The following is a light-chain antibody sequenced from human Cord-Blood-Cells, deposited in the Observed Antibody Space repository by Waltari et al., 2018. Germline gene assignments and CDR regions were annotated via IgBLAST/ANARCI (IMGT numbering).Light chain of an antibody. CDR3: QQYGSSPPRLT. J-gene: IGKJ4*01. Sequence: EIVLTQSPGTLSLSPGERANLSCTASQSVRSSYLAWYQQKPGQAPRLLIYGASSRATGIPDRFSGSGSGTDFTLTISRLEPEDFAVYYCQQYGSSPPRLTFGGGTKVEIK. CDR1: QSVRSSY. V-gene: IGKV3-20*01. CDR2: GAS.